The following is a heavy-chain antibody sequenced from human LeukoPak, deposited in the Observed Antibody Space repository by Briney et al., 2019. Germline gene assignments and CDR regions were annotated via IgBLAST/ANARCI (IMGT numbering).Heavy chain of an antibody. V-gene: IGHV3-21*01. CDR1: GFTSSRYN. CDR2: ISSGSSYI. CDR3: ETAYDMTIDY. J-gene: IGHJ4*02. Sequence: VGSLRLSCAASGFTSSRYNMNWVRQAPGKGLQWVSSISSGSSYIYYADSVKGRFTISRDNANNSLYLQMNSLGAEDTAVYYRETAYDMTIDYWGQGTLVTVSS. D-gene: IGHD3-9*01.